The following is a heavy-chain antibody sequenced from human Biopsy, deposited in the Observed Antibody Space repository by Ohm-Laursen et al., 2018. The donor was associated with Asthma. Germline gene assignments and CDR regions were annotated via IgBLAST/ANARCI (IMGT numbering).Heavy chain of an antibody. J-gene: IGHJ4*02. Sequence: SLRLSCAASGFSFSDYFMTWMRQPPGKGLEWVGSISSSGSTKYPSESILGRYTMSRDNAKNSLYLQMNSLRAEDTAVYYCARDSYSSGLYDDFESWGQGTLVTVSS. CDR2: ISSSGSTK. CDR1: GFSFSDYF. D-gene: IGHD6-19*01. V-gene: IGHV3-11*01. CDR3: ARDSYSSGLYDDFES.